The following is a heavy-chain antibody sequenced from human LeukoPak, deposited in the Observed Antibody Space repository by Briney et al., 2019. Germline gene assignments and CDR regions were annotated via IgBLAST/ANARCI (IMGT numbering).Heavy chain of an antibody. J-gene: IGHJ4*02. CDR3: ARDAATVTTGFDY. CDR1: GVSISSYY. CDR2: IYYSGST. Sequence: SETLSLTCTVSGVSISSYYWSWIRQPPGKGLEWIGYIYYSGSTNYNPSLKSRVTISVDTSKNQFSLKLSSVTAADTAVYYCARDAATVTTGFDYWGQGTLVTVSS. D-gene: IGHD4-11*01. V-gene: IGHV4-59*01.